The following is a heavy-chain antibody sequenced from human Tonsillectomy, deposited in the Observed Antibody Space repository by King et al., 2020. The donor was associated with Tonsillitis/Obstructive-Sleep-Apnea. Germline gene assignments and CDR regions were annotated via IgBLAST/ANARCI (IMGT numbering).Heavy chain of an antibody. CDR3: ARGIRIDFWSGYYGADYYYMDV. CDR1: GGSFSGYY. D-gene: IGHD3-3*01. CDR2: INHSGST. V-gene: IGHV4-34*01. Sequence: VQLQQWGAGLLKPSETLSLTCAVYGGSFSGYYWSWIRQPPGKGLEWIGEINHSGSTNYNPSLKSRVTISVDTSKNQFSLKLSSVTAADTAVYYCARGIRIDFWSGYYGADYYYMDVWXKGTTVTVSS. J-gene: IGHJ6*03.